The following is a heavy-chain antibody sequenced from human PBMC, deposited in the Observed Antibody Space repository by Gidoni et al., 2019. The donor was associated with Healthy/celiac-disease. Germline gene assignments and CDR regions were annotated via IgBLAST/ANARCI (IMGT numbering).Heavy chain of an antibody. V-gene: IGHV1-46*03. CDR1: GYTFTSYY. Sequence: QVQLVQSGAEVKKPGASVKVSCKASGYTFTSYYMHWVRQAPGQGLEWMGIINPSGGSTSYAQKFQGRVTMTRDTSTSTVYMELSSLRSEDTAVYYCAKAGATLRFDYWGQGTLVTVSS. D-gene: IGHD1-26*01. CDR3: AKAGATLRFDY. CDR2: INPSGGST. J-gene: IGHJ4*02.